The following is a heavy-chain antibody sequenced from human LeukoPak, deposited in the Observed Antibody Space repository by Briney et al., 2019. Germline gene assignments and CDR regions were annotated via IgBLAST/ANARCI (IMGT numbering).Heavy chain of an antibody. CDR2: VYYSGST. J-gene: IGHJ4*02. Sequence: SETLSLTCTVSGGSISSGGYYWSWIRQHPGKGVEWIGYVYYSGSTYYNPSLKSRITISVDTSKNQFSLKLSSVTAADTAVYYCARVSCSGGSCLDYWGQGTLVTVSS. CDR1: GGSISSGGYY. CDR3: ARVSCSGGSCLDY. V-gene: IGHV4-31*03. D-gene: IGHD2-15*01.